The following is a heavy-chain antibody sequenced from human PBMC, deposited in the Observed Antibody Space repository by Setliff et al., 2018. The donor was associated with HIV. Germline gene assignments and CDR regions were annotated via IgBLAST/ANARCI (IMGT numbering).Heavy chain of an antibody. CDR2: IYHSGNT. D-gene: IGHD3-16*01. V-gene: IGHV4-38-2*01. CDR3: ARRTIWGDAFYV. CDR1: GYSLSSGFY. J-gene: IGHJ3*01. Sequence: PSETLSLTCSVSGYSLSSGFYWGWIRQAPGKGLAWIANIYHSGNTYNNPYLKSRVTMSLDTSKNQVSLRLTSVTAADTAIYYCARRTIWGDAFYVWGQGTMVTVSS.